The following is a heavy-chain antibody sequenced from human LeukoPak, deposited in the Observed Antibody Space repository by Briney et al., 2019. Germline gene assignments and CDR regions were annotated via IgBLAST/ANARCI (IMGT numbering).Heavy chain of an antibody. V-gene: IGHV3-23*01. Sequence: PGGSLRLSCAASGFTFSSYAMTWVRQAPGKGLEWVSSISDNGFNTYYAESVKGRFTISRDDSKNTLYLQMISLRAEDTALYYCARIVSGAVDHWGQGTLVTVPS. J-gene: IGHJ4*02. CDR3: ARIVSGAVDH. CDR1: GFTFSSYA. CDR2: ISDNGFNT. D-gene: IGHD3-10*01.